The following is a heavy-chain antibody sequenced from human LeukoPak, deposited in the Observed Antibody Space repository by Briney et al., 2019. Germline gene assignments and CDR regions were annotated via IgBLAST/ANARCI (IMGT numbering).Heavy chain of an antibody. Sequence: GGSLRLSCAASGFTFSSYGMHWVRQAPGKGLEWVAVISYDGSNKYYADSVKGRFTISRDNSKNTLYLQMNSLRAEDTAVYYCEKDMASSGYYVADYWGQGTLVTVSS. CDR2: ISYDGSNK. D-gene: IGHD3-22*01. J-gene: IGHJ4*02. V-gene: IGHV3-30*18. CDR3: EKDMASSGYYVADY. CDR1: GFTFSSYG.